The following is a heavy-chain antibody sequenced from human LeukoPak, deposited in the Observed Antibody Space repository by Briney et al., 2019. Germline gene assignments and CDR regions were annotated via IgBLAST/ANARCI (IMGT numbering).Heavy chain of an antibody. CDR1: VFTFDDYA. Sequence: SLRLSCVASVFTFDDYAMQCVPQAPGKGLVWLTVVRWKGCSTMGSADSVKGRFTISRDNAKNSVYLQMNSLRSEDTALYYCVKDIASVVYCSGGTCYFDYWGQGTLVIVSS. D-gene: IGHD2-15*01. CDR2: VRWKGCSTM. V-gene: IGHV3-9*01. CDR3: VKDIASVVYCSGGTCYFDY. J-gene: IGHJ4*02.